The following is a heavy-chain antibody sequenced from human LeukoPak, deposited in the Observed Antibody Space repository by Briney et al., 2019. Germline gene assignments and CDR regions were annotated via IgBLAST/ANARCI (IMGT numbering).Heavy chain of an antibody. V-gene: IGHV4-39*02. CDR3: ARDHTTIPRGSSGWYFDY. J-gene: IGHJ4*02. CDR2: IYYSGST. CDR1: GGSISSSSYY. D-gene: IGHD6-19*01. Sequence: SETLSLTCTVSGGSISSSSYYWGWIRQPPGKGLEWIGSIYYSGSTYYNPSLESRVTISVDTSKNQFSLKLSSVTAADTAVYYCARDHTTIPRGSSGWYFDYWGQGTLVTVSS.